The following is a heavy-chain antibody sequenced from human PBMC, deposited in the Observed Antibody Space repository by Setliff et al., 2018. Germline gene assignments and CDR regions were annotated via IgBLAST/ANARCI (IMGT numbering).Heavy chain of an antibody. CDR2: IYASGRT. Sequence: SETLSLTCTVSGGSVSSSSYYWNWIRRPAGKGLEWIGRIYASGRTDYNPSLQSRVSISLDTSQSQFSLRLSSVTAADTALYFCARTTGSTHNWLDPWGPGTLVTVSS. CDR3: ARTTGSTHNWLDP. J-gene: IGHJ5*02. D-gene: IGHD1-1*01. CDR1: GGSVSSSSYY. V-gene: IGHV4-61*02.